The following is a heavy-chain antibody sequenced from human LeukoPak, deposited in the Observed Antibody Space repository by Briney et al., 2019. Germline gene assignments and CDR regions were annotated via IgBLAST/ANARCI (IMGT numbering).Heavy chain of an antibody. J-gene: IGHJ4*02. V-gene: IGHV3-23*01. Sequence: GGSLRLSCAASGFTFRSYAMSWVRQAPGKGLEWVSAISGSGSSTYYADSVKGRFTISRDNSKNTLYLQMNSLRAEDTAVYYCAKDRHDILTGPPDYWGQGTLVTVSS. CDR2: ISGSGSST. CDR1: GFTFRSYA. CDR3: AKDRHDILTGPPDY. D-gene: IGHD3-9*01.